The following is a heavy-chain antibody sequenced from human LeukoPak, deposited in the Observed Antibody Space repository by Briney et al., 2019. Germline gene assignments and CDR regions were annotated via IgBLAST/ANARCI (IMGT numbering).Heavy chain of an antibody. V-gene: IGHV4-59*08. J-gene: IGHJ3*02. CDR3: ASSNRARVDAFDI. CDR1: GSSISSYY. Sequence: SETLSLTCTVSGSSISSYYWSWIRQPPGKGLEWIGYIYYSGSTNYNPSLKSRVTISVDTSKNQFSLKLSSVTAADTAVYYCASSNRARVDAFDIWGQGTMVTVSS. CDR2: IYYSGST.